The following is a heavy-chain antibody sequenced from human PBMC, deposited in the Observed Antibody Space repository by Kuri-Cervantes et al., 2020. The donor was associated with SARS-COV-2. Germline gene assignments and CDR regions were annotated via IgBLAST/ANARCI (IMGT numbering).Heavy chain of an antibody. D-gene: IGHD2-15*01. Sequence: GEALKISCATSGFTVSKDYMSWGRQAPGKRPKWVSAISGSGGSTYYADSVKGRFTISNANSKNTLYLQMNSLRAEDTAVYYCAKGPAVVRSFDYWGQGTLVTVSS. CDR1: GFTVSKDY. CDR3: AKGPAVVRSFDY. CDR2: ISGSGGST. J-gene: IGHJ4*02. V-gene: IGHV3-23*01.